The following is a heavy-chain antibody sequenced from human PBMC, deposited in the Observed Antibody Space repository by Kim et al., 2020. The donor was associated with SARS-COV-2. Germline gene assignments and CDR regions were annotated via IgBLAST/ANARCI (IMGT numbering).Heavy chain of an antibody. V-gene: IGHV5-51*01. CDR3: ARHLAGFNYYYYGMDV. J-gene: IGHJ6*02. D-gene: IGHD6-13*01. CDR1: GYSFTSYW. CDR2: IYPGDSDT. Sequence: GASLKISCKGSGYSFTSYWIGWVRQMPGKGLAWMGIIYPGDSDTRYSPSFQGQVTISADKSISTAYLQWSSLKASDTAMYYCARHLAGFNYYYYGMDVWGQGTTVTVSS.